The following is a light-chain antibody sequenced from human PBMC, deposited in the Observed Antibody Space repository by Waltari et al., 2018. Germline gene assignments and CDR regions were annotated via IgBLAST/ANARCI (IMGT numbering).Light chain of an antibody. Sequence: DIVMTQTPLSLHVTLGEPASISCRSSPSLLDSEDGNTYLDWYLQKPGQSPQLLIYEVSNRASGVPDRFSGSGSDTDFTLKISRVEAEDVGVYYCMQGIEYPPTFGQGTKVEIK. CDR2: EVS. CDR1: PSLLDSEDGNTY. V-gene: IGKV2-40*01. J-gene: IGKJ1*01. CDR3: MQGIEYPPT.